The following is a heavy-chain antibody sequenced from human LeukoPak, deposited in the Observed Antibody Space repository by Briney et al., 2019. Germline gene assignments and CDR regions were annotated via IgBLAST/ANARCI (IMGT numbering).Heavy chain of an antibody. V-gene: IGHV4-59*08. CDR2: IYYSGST. CDR3: ARHSARFGELPYNWFDP. CDR1: GGSISSYY. D-gene: IGHD3-10*01. J-gene: IGHJ5*02. Sequence: PSETLSLTCTVSGGSISSYYWSWIRQPPGKGLEWIGYIYYSGSTNYNPSLKSRVTISVDTSKNQFSLKLSSVTAADTAVYYCARHSARFGELPYNWFDPWGQGTLVTVSS.